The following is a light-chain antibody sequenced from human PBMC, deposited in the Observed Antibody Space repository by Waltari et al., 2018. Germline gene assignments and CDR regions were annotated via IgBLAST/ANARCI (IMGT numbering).Light chain of an antibody. Sequence: QSALTQPPSASGSPGQSVTISCTGTSSDVGGYNYVSWYQQRPGKAPNLMIYGVSKRPSGCPDRFSGSKAGNTAFLTVSGLQAEDEADYCCSSYAGSNNVVFGGGTKLTVL. CDR1: SSDVGGYNY. CDR3: SSYAGSNNVV. J-gene: IGLJ2*01. V-gene: IGLV2-8*01. CDR2: GVS.